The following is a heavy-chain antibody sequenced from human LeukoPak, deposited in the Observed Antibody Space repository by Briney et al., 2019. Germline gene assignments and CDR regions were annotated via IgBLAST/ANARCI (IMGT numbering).Heavy chain of an antibody. CDR2: VHNSGSI. Sequence: SETLSLTRIVSGGSDSSYHWSWVRQPPGEGLEWIAYVHNSGSINYNPSLKSRVIISVDRSKNQFSLKMNSVTAADTAVYYCVRDWEGFNFDIWGQGTMVTVSS. J-gene: IGHJ3*02. V-gene: IGHV4-59*02. CDR3: VRDWEGFNFDI. CDR1: GGSDSSYH. D-gene: IGHD1-26*01.